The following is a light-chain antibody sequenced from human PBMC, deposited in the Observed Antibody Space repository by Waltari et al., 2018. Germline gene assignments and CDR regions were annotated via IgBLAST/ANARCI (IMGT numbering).Light chain of an antibody. CDR1: QSVGNQ. V-gene: IGKV3-11*01. Sequence: EIVLTQSPATLSLSPGERATLSCRASQSVGNQLAWYQQKPGQAPRLLIYYASNRDTGIPAMFSGSGSGTDFTLTISSLEPEDFAVFYCQQRSSWPITFGQGTRLEI. J-gene: IGKJ5*01. CDR2: YAS. CDR3: QQRSSWPIT.